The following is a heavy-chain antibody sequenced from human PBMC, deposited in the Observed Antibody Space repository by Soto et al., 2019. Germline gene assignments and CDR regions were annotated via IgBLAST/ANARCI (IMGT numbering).Heavy chain of an antibody. Sequence: GGSLRLSCAVSGFIFSTYDMHWVRQAPGKGLEWVAHVSYDGTKEYYAYSVKGRFTISRDNSKSTLFLQMNSPRADDTAVYYCARAEYSSSWSPYYYYYGMDVWGQGTTVTVSS. D-gene: IGHD6-13*01. J-gene: IGHJ6*02. V-gene: IGHV3-30*19. CDR2: VSYDGTKE. CDR3: ARAEYSSSWSPYYYYYGMDV. CDR1: GFIFSTYD.